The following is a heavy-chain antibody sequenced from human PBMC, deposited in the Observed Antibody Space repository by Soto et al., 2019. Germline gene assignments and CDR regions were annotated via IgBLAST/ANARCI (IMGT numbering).Heavy chain of an antibody. CDR3: AKANQRPRWVRAAMGDQCYFDY. J-gene: IGHJ4*02. CDR2: ISWNSGSI. D-gene: IGHD2-2*01. Sequence: EVQLVESGGGLVQPGRSLRLSCAASGFTFDDYAMHWVRQAPGKGLEWVAGISWNSGSIGYADSVNGRFTISRDNAKNSLYLQMHSLRAEDTALYYCAKANQRPRWVRAAMGDQCYFDYWGQGNLVSVSS. CDR1: GFTFDDYA. V-gene: IGHV3-9*01.